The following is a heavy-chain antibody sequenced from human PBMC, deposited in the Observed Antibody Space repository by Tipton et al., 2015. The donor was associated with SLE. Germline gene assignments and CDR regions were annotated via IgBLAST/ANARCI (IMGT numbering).Heavy chain of an antibody. CDR2: IRINSYGGSK. CDR3: ARADTSRGAFDV. J-gene: IGHJ3*01. V-gene: IGHV3-49*04. CDR1: GFNFGDYA. Sequence: RSLRLSCTTSGFNFGDYAMAWVRQGPGKVLEWIFFIRINSYGGSKEYAESVRGRFTISRDDSKGIAYLQMTSLKSDDTALYYCARADTSRGAFDVWGQGTMVTVSS.